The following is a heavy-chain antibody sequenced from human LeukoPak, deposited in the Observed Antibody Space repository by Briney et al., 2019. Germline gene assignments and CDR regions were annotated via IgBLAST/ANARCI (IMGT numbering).Heavy chain of an antibody. Sequence: GGSLRLSCEASGFTFSSYAMRWVRQLPGKGLEWVSAISGGGGGTYYVDSVKGRFTISRDNSKNTLYLQMSSLRAGDTAVYYCAKDHFSSWTAGSSWPNNFDYWGQGTLVTVSS. CDR1: GFTFSSYA. CDR2: ISGGGGGT. CDR3: AKDHFSSWTAGSSWPNNFDY. J-gene: IGHJ4*02. V-gene: IGHV3-23*01. D-gene: IGHD6-13*01.